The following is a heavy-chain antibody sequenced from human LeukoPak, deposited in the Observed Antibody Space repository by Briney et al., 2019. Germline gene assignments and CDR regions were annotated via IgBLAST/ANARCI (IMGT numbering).Heavy chain of an antibody. J-gene: IGHJ4*02. D-gene: IGHD6-19*01. CDR2: IYYSGST. CDR1: GVSISSYY. V-gene: IGHV4-59*01. Sequence: PSETLSLTCSVSGVSISSYYWSWIRQPPGKGLEWIGYIYYSGSTNYNPSLKSRVTISVDTSKNQFSLKLSSVTAADTAVYYCARERGYGSGWPFDYWGQGTLVTVSS. CDR3: ARERGYGSGWPFDY.